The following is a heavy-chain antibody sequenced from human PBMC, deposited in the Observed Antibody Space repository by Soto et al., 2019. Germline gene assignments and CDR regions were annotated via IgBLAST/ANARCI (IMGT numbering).Heavy chain of an antibody. D-gene: IGHD3-22*01. Sequence: EVQLVETGGGLIQPGGSLRLSCAASGFTVSSNYMGWVRQAPGKGQEWVSVIYSGGSTYYADSVKGRFTISRDNSKHTVYLQMNSLRAEDTAVYYCARAYYYDSSGYPNAFDMWGQGTMVTVSS. CDR1: GFTVSSNY. CDR3: ARAYYYDSSGYPNAFDM. CDR2: IYSGGST. J-gene: IGHJ3*02. V-gene: IGHV3-53*02.